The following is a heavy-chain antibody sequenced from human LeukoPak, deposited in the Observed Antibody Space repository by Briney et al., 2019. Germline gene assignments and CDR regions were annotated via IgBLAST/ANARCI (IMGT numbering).Heavy chain of an antibody. CDR2: IYYSGST. J-gene: IGHJ3*02. CDR1: GGSISSYY. V-gene: IGHV4-59*01. Sequence: SENLSLTCTVSGGSISSYYWSWIRQPPGKGLEWIGHIYYSGSTNYNPSLKSRVTISVDTSKNQFSLKLSSVTAADTAVYYCARKLYSSSWYKAFDIWGQGTMVTVSS. CDR3: ARKLYSSSWYKAFDI. D-gene: IGHD6-13*01.